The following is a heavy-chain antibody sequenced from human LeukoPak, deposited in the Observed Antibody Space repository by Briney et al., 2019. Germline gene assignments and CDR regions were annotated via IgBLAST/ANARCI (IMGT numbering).Heavy chain of an antibody. Sequence: PSETLSLTCTVSGGSISSYYWSWIRQPPGKRLEWIGYIYYSGSTNYNPSLKSRVTISVDTSKNQFSLKLSSVTAADTAVYYCARDKGSYYGSGNLGDDFDYWGQGTLVTVSS. CDR1: GGSISSYY. D-gene: IGHD3-10*01. V-gene: IGHV4-59*08. CDR3: ARDKGSYYGSGNLGDDFDY. J-gene: IGHJ4*02. CDR2: IYYSGST.